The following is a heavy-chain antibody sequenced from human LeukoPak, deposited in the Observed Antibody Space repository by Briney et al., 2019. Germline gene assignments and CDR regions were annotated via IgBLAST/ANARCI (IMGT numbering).Heavy chain of an antibody. CDR2: IDPKNGNR. CDR3: ARGQASTDWNYDNWFDP. D-gene: IGHD1-7*01. V-gene: IGHV1-8*02. CDR1: GGTFSSYA. Sequence: VASVTVSCKASGGTFSSYAISWVRQAPGQGLEWMAWIDPKNGNRGYAQNFQGRVTMTRNTSISTAYMELSSLRSEDTAVYYCARGQASTDWNYDNWFDPWGQGTLVTVSS. J-gene: IGHJ5*02.